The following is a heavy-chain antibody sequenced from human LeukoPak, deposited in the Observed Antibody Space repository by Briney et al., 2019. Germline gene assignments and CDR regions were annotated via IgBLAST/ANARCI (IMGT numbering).Heavy chain of an antibody. D-gene: IGHD2-15*01. CDR2: ISYDGSNK. J-gene: IGHJ5*02. CDR1: GFTFSSYA. Sequence: GGSLRLSCAASGFTFSSYAMHWVRQAPGRGLEWVAVISYDGSNKYYADSVKGRFTISRDNSKNTLYLQMNSLRAEDPAVYYCARDLEDCSGGSCYIWFDPWGQGTLVTVSS. V-gene: IGHV3-30-3*01. CDR3: ARDLEDCSGGSCYIWFDP.